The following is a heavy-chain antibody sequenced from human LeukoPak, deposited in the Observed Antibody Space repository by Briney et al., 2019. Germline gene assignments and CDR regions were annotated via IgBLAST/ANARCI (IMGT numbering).Heavy chain of an antibody. CDR1: GASISSYY. J-gene: IGHJ4*02. V-gene: IGHV4-59*01. D-gene: IGHD3-22*01. CDR2: IYYSGSI. Sequence: PSETLSLTCTVSGASISSYYWSWIRQPPGKGLEWIGNIYYSGSIKYNPSLKSRVTMSVDTSKNQFSLKLSSVTAADTAIYYCARENPSGYYNRPIDYWGQGTLVTVSS. CDR3: ARENPSGYYNRPIDY.